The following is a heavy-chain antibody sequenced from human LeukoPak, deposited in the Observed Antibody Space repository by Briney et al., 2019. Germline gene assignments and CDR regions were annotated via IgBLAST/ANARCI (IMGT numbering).Heavy chain of an antibody. CDR1: GYTFTSYG. D-gene: IGHD6-13*01. CDR2: ISAYNGNT. CDR3: ARSAAGTRIDYYYGMDV. Sequence: ASVKVSCKASGYTFTSYGISWVRQAPGQGLERMGWISAYNGNTNYAQKLQGRVTMTTDTSTSTAYMELRSLRSDDTAVYYCARSAAGTRIDYYYGMDVWGQGTTVTVSS. J-gene: IGHJ6*02. V-gene: IGHV1-18*01.